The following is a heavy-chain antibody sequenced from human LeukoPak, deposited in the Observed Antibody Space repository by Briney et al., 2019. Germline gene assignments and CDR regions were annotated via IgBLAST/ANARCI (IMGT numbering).Heavy chain of an antibody. V-gene: IGHV1-2*02. D-gene: IGHD6-6*01. CDR2: INPNSGGT. Sequence: ASVKVSCKASGYTFTGYYMHWVRQAPGQGLEWMGWINPNSGGTNYAQKFQGRVTMTRDTSISTAYMELSRLRSDDTAVYYCERDIEYSSSGWFDPWGQGTLVTVSS. J-gene: IGHJ5*02. CDR1: GYTFTGYY. CDR3: ERDIEYSSSGWFDP.